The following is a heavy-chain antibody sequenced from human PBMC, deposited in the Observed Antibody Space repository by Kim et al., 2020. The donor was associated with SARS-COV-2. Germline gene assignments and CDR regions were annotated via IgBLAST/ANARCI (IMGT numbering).Heavy chain of an antibody. J-gene: IGHJ4*02. Sequence: RFTISRDNSKNTLYLQMNSLRAEDTAVYYCARGSHYYGSSGYYSDPPWNYWGQGTLVTVSS. D-gene: IGHD3-22*01. CDR3: ARGSHYYGSSGYYSDPPWNY. V-gene: IGHV3-30*01.